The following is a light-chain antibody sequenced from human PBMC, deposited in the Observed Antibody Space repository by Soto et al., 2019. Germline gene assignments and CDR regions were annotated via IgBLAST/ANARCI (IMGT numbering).Light chain of an antibody. CDR3: HQRSNRPPLT. Sequence: EVVLTQSPATLTVSPGERATLSFTSSQSVSSSLSWYQQKPGQAPRLLIYDASSRATGVPARFSGSGSGTDFTLTISSLEPEDFAVYYCHQRSNRPPLTFGGGTKVDI. J-gene: IGKJ4*01. CDR2: DAS. CDR1: QSVSSS. V-gene: IGKV3-11*01.